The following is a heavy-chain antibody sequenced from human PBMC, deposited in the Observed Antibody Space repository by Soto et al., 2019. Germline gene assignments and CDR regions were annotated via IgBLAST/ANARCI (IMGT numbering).Heavy chain of an antibody. CDR2: IYYSGST. J-gene: IGHJ4*02. CDR3: ARESRVVVTPEYYFDY. Sequence: QVQLQESGPGLLKPSQTLSLTCPVSGGSITSGGYYWSGIRQHPGKGLGWIGYIYYSGSTYYNPSLKSRVTISVDTSKNQFSLKLSSVTAADTAVYYCARESRVVVTPEYYFDYWGQGTLVTVSS. V-gene: IGHV4-31*03. CDR1: GGSITSGGYY. D-gene: IGHD3-22*01.